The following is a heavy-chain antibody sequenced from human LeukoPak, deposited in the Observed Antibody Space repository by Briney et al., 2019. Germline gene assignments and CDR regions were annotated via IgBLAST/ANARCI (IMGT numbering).Heavy chain of an antibody. CDR3: ASDLPRGLAYCGGDCYSGTDY. J-gene: IGHJ4*02. Sequence: PSETLSLTCTVSGGSISSSSYYWGWIRQPPGKGLEWIGSIYYSGSTYYNPSLKSRVTISVDTSKNQFSLKLSSVTAADTAVYYCASDLPRGLAYCGGDCYSGTDYWGQGTLVTVSS. D-gene: IGHD2-21*02. CDR2: IYYSGST. V-gene: IGHV4-39*07. CDR1: GGSISSSSYY.